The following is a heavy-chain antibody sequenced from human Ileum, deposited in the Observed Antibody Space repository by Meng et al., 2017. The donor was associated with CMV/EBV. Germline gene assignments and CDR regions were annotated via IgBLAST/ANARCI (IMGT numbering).Heavy chain of an antibody. Sequence: GESLKISCAVSGFIFSSYAMHWIRQAPGKGLEWVSYISRSGDTIYYADSMKGRFTISRDNAKNSLFLQMNSLRAEDTAVYYCARGKAYGVWTGYYTTTYHGMDVWGQGTTVTVSS. CDR2: ISRSGDTI. J-gene: IGHJ6*02. CDR3: ARGKAYGVWTGYYTTTYHGMDV. V-gene: IGHV3-48*03. CDR1: GFIFSSYA. D-gene: IGHD3/OR15-3a*01.